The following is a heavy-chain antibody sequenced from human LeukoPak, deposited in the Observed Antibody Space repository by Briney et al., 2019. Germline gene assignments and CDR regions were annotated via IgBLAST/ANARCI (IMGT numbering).Heavy chain of an antibody. CDR2: ISWNSGSI. V-gene: IGHV3-9*03. Sequence: TGRSLRLSCAASGFTFDDYAMHWVRQAPGKGLEWVSGISWNSGSIDYADSVKGRFTISRDNAKNSLYLQMNSLRAEDMALYYCAKASSNDAFDIWGQGTMVTVSS. CDR1: GFTFDDYA. D-gene: IGHD2-2*01. J-gene: IGHJ3*02. CDR3: AKASSNDAFDI.